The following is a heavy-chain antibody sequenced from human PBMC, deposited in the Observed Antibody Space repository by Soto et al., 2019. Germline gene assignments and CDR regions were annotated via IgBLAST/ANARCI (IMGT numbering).Heavy chain of an antibody. D-gene: IGHD3-22*01. CDR1: GYTFTSYG. CDR2: ISAYNGNT. Sequence: ASVKVSCKASGYTFTSYGISWVRQAPGQGLEWMGWISAYNGNTNYAQKLQGRVTMTTDTSTSTAYMELRSLRSDDTAVYYCARFYYDSSGYPIFDYWGQGTLVTVSS. V-gene: IGHV1-18*01. J-gene: IGHJ4*02. CDR3: ARFYYDSSGYPIFDY.